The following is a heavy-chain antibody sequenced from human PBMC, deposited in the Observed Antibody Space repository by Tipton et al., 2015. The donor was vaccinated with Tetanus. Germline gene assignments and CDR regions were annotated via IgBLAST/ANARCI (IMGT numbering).Heavy chain of an antibody. CDR1: GFTFSSYG. J-gene: IGHJ4*02. Sequence: SLRLSCAASGFTFSSYGMHWVRQAPGKGLEWVAVIWYDGSNKYYADSVKGRFTISRDNSKNTLYLQMNSLRAEDTAVYYCARVRRSYGYYYFDYWGQGTLVTVSS. CDR2: IWYDGSNK. V-gene: IGHV3-33*01. CDR3: ARVRRSYGYYYFDY. D-gene: IGHD5-18*01.